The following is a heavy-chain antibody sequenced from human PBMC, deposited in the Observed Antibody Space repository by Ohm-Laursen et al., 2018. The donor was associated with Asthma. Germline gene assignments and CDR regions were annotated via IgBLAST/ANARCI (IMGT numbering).Heavy chain of an antibody. CDR1: GFTFSSYA. J-gene: IGHJ4*02. D-gene: IGHD4-23*01. Sequence: GSLRLSCAATGFTFSSYAMGWVRQAPGKGLEWVSAISGSGGSTYYADSVKGRFTISRDNSKNTLYLQMNSLRAEDTAVYYCAKTMTTVVTAHDYWGQGTLVTVSS. CDR2: ISGSGGST. V-gene: IGHV3-23*01. CDR3: AKTMTTVVTAHDY.